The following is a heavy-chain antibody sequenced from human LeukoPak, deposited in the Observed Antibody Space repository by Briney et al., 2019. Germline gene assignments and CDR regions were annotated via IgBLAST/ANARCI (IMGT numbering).Heavy chain of an antibody. J-gene: IGHJ4*02. Sequence: PGGSLRLSCAASGFMFSSYAMSWVRQAPGRGLEWVSGINVAATSGSTYTAESVKGRFTIPRDNSKNTLYLQMNSLRAEDTAIYYCAKARYGVVVTSKAPFDNWGQGTLVSVSS. D-gene: IGHD2-15*01. CDR1: GFMFSSYA. V-gene: IGHV3-23*01. CDR2: INVAATSGST. CDR3: AKARYGVVVTSKAPFDN.